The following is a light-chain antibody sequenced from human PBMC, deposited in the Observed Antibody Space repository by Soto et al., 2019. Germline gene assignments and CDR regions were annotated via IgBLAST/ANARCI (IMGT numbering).Light chain of an antibody. J-gene: IGKJ1*01. CDR2: DAS. V-gene: IGKV1-5*01. CDR1: QSIRRW. CDR3: QQYNSYSPAT. Sequence: DIQMTQSPSILSASVGDRVTIACRASQSIRRWLAWYQQKPGKAPKLLIFDASTLESGVPSRFSGRGSEIEFTLTISSLQPDDFATYYCQQYNSYSPATFXQGTRWISN.